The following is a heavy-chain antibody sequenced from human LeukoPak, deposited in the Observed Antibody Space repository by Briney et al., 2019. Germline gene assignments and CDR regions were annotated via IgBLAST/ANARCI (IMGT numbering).Heavy chain of an antibody. V-gene: IGHV4-59*01. J-gene: IGHJ4*02. CDR2: IYYSGST. Sequence: SETLSLTCTVSGDSISNYWSWIRQPPGKGLEWIGYIYYSGSTNYNPSLKSRVTISVETSKNEFSLKLRSVTAADTAVYYCARVTGYRIEDYFDYWGQGTLVTVSS. D-gene: IGHD6-13*01. CDR3: ARVTGYRIEDYFDY. CDR1: GDSISNY.